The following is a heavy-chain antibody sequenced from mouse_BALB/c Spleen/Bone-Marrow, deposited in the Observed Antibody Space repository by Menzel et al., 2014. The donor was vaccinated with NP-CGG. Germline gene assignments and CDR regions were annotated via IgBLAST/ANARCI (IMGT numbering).Heavy chain of an antibody. J-gene: IGHJ3*01. Sequence: EVKLVESGGGLVQPGGSLKLSCATSGFTFSDYYMYWVRQTPEKSLQWVAYISNGGGSTYYPDTVKGRFTISRDNAKNTLYLQMSRLKSEDTAMYYCARGLYYRPFAYWGQGTLVTVSA. CDR1: GFTFSDYY. V-gene: IGHV5-12*02. CDR3: ARGLYYRPFAY. CDR2: ISNGGGST. D-gene: IGHD2-14*01.